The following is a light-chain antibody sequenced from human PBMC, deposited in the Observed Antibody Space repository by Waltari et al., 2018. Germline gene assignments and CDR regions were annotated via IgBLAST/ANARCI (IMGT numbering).Light chain of an antibody. CDR3: QQSFSSPWT. Sequence: DIQMTQSPSSLSASVGDTVTVTCRASQNIRNHLNWYQQKPTTAPKLLIYAASTLHRGGPSRFSGSGSETDFTLTVTNLQPDDFAIYFCQQSFSSPWTFGQGTRV. CDR1: QNIRNH. J-gene: IGKJ1*01. CDR2: AAS. V-gene: IGKV1-39*01.